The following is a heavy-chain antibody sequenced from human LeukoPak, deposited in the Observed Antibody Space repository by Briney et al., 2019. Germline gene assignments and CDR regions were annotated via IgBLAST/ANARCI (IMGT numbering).Heavy chain of an antibody. V-gene: IGHV3-43*01. D-gene: IGHD2-2*01. CDR1: GFTFDDYT. CDR3: AKDSCRSTSCYYYYYMDV. J-gene: IGHJ6*03. CDR2: ISWDGGST. Sequence: GGSLRLSCAASGFTFDDYTMHWVRQAPGKGLEWVSLISWDGGSTYYADSVKGRFTISRDNSKNSLYLQMNSLRTEDTALYYCAKDSCRSTSCYYYYYMDVWGKGTTVTVSS.